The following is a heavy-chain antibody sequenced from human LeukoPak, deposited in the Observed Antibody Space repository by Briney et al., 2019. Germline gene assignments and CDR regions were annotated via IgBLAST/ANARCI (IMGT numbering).Heavy chain of an antibody. J-gene: IGHJ6*02. CDR2: INHSGST. Sequence: SETLSLTCAVYGGSFSGYYWSWIRQPPGKGREWIGEINHSGSTNYNPSLKSRVTISVDTSKNQFSLKLSSVTAADTAVYYCARNDIVVVPAAIHYYYYGMDVWRQGTTVTVSS. V-gene: IGHV4-34*01. CDR1: GGSFSGYY. D-gene: IGHD2-2*01. CDR3: ARNDIVVVPAAIHYYYYGMDV.